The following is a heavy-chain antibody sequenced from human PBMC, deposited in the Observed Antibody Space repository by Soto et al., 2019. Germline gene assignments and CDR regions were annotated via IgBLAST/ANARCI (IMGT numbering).Heavy chain of an antibody. Sequence: GGSLRLSCAASGFTFSNAWMSWVRQAPGKGLEWVGRTKSKTDGGTTDYAAPVEGRFTISRDDSKNTLYLQMNSVRTEDTAVYYCARDSSYNYYDSSGSHRLYYYGMDVWGQGTTVTVSS. D-gene: IGHD3-22*01. CDR1: GFTFSNAW. V-gene: IGHV3-15*01. J-gene: IGHJ6*02. CDR2: TKSKTDGGTT. CDR3: ARDSSYNYYDSSGSHRLYYYGMDV.